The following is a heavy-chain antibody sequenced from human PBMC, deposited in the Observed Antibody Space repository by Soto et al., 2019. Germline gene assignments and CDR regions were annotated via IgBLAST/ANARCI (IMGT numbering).Heavy chain of an antibody. CDR2: VSYSGRT. CDR3: ARLHYTVVTAIDV. V-gene: IGHV4-59*03. CDR1: RGSINNYY. J-gene: IGHJ3*01. Sequence: SETLSLTCTVSRGSINNYYLTLIRQPPGKGLEWIGYVSYSGRTNYNPSLKSRVNMFVDKAKNKFSLNLPSVTAADTAVYYCARLHYTVVTAIDVWGQGTMVTVSS. D-gene: IGHD4-17*01.